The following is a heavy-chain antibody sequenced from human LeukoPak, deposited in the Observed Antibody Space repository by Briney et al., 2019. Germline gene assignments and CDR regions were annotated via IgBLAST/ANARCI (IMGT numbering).Heavy chain of an antibody. CDR1: GFTFSNYG. CDR3: AKGEGGYPDLFDY. V-gene: IGHV3-30*18. D-gene: IGHD3-22*01. J-gene: IGHJ4*02. Sequence: GRSLRLSCAASGFTFSNYGMHWVRQAPGKGLEWVAVISHDGSEKYYADSVKGRFTISRDNSKNTLYLQMNSLRAEDTAVYYCAKGEGGYPDLFDYWGQGTLVTVSS. CDR2: ISHDGSEK.